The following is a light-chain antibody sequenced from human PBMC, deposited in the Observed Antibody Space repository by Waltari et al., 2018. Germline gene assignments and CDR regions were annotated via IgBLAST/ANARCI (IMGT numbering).Light chain of an antibody. CDR1: RDISRW. V-gene: IGKV1-12*01. Sequence: DIQMTQSPSSVSASIGDRVTITCRACRDISRWLAWYQQKPGKAPKFLIYDASTLQSGVPSRFSGSGSGREFTLTITSLQPEDVATYYCQQSYSTPLYSFGQGTKLEIK. J-gene: IGKJ2*01. CDR3: QQSYSTPLYS. CDR2: DAS.